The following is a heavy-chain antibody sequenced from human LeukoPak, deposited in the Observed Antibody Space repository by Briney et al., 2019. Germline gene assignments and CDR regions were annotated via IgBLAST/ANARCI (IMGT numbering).Heavy chain of an antibody. CDR1: GYTFTNFD. CDR3: ARGVSAGVDY. V-gene: IGHV1-8*01. J-gene: IGHJ4*02. Sequence: ASVKVSCKTSGYTFTNFDINWVRQATGQGLEWMGWMNPVSGDTGYAQEFQGRVTMTRDTSISTTYMELSSLRSEDTAVYYCARGVSAGVDYWGQGTLVTVSS. CDR2: MNPVSGDT. D-gene: IGHD6-13*01.